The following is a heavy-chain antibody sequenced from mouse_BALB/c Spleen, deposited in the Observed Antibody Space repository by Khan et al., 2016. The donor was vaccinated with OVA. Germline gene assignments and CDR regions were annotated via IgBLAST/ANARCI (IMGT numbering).Heavy chain of an antibody. CDR1: GYTFTDYY. D-gene: IGHD6-1*01. CDR2: IYPGSANT. CDR3: KGSAVVNTRDASDY. Sequence: QVQLQQSGPELVKPGASVKISCKASGYTFTDYYIKWVKQKPGQGLEWIGWIYPGSANTKYNEKFKGKATLTVDTSSSTAYMQLSSLTSEDTAVYFCKGSAVVNTRDASDYWGQGTSVTVSS. V-gene: IGHV1-84*02. J-gene: IGHJ4*01.